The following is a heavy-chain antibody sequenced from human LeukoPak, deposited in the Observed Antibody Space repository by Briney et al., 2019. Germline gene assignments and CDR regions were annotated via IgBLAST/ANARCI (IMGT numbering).Heavy chain of an antibody. CDR2: IKQDGSEK. CDR1: GFMFSSNW. J-gene: IGHJ4*02. Sequence: PGGSLRLSCAASGFMFSSNWMSWVRLAPGKGLEWVANIKQDGSEKYYVDSVKGRFTISRDNAKNSLYLQMNSLRAEDTAVYYCARAVAAAAVYYFDYWGQGTLVTVST. V-gene: IGHV3-7*03. D-gene: IGHD6-13*01. CDR3: ARAVAAAAVYYFDY.